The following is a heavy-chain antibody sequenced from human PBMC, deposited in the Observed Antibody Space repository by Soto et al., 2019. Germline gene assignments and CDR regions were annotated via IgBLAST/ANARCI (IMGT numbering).Heavy chain of an antibody. CDR2: ISYDGSNK. CDR3: ARDAPNSSSWLGALDI. CDR1: GFTFSSYA. Sequence: TGGSLRLSCAASGFTFSSYAMHWVRQAPGKGLEWVAVISYDGSNKYYADSVKGRFTISRDSSKNTLYLQMNSLRAEDTAVYYCARDAPNSSSWLGALDIWGQGTMVTVSS. D-gene: IGHD6-13*01. V-gene: IGHV3-30-3*01. J-gene: IGHJ3*02.